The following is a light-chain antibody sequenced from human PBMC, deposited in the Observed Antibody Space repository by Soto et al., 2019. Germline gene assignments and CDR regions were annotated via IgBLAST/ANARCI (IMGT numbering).Light chain of an antibody. J-gene: IGLJ2*01. Sequence: QSVLTQPPSASGTPGQRVTISCSGSSSNIGSNTVNWYQQLPGTAPKLLIYSNIQRPSGVPDRFSGSKSGTSASLAISGLQSADEADYYCAAWDDSLNGVVFGGGTQLTVL. CDR1: SSNIGSNT. V-gene: IGLV1-44*01. CDR3: AAWDDSLNGVV. CDR2: SNI.